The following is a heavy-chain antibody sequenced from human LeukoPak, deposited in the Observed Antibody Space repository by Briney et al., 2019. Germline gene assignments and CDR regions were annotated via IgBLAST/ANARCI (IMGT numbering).Heavy chain of an antibody. CDR1: GFTFSSYW. D-gene: IGHD3-16*01. J-gene: IGHJ6*02. Sequence: PGGSLRFSCAASGFTFSSYWMHWVRQAPGKGLVWVSRINSDGSSTSYADSVKGRFTISRDNAKNTLYLQMNSLRAEDTAVYYCARGHYATPYGMDVWGQGTTVTVSS. V-gene: IGHV3-74*01. CDR3: ARGHYATPYGMDV. CDR2: INSDGSST.